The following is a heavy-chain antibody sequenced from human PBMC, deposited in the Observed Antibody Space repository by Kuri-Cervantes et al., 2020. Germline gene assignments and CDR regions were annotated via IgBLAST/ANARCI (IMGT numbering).Heavy chain of an antibody. Sequence: SVKVSCKVSGYTLTELSMHWVRQAPGQGLEWMGGIIPIFGTANYAQKFQGRVTITADESTSTAYMELSSLRSEDTAVCYCARDGSIPSSWGQGTLVTVSS. CDR3: ARDGSIPSS. CDR1: GYTLTELS. CDR2: IIPIFGTA. J-gene: IGHJ4*02. D-gene: IGHD6-6*01. V-gene: IGHV1-69*13.